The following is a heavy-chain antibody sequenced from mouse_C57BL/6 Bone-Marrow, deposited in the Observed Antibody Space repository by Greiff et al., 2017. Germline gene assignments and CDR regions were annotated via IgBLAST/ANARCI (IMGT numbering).Heavy chain of an antibody. CDR2: IYPGDGDT. J-gene: IGHJ2*01. CDR1: GYAFSSSW. Sequence: VKLVESGAELVKPGASVKISCKASGYAFSSSWMNWVKQRPGKGLEWIGQIYPGDGDTNYNGKFKGKATLTADKSSSTAYMQLSSLTSEDSAVYFCARVGGEAFDWGQGTTLTVSS. CDR3: ARVGGEAFD. V-gene: IGHV1-80*01.